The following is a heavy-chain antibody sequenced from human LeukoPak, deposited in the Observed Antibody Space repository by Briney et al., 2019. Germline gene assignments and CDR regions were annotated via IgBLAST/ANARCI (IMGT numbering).Heavy chain of an antibody. D-gene: IGHD6-6*01. CDR1: GGSFSGYY. J-gene: IGHJ5*02. CDR2: IFNSGST. Sequence: SETLSLTCAVYGGSFSGYYWSWIRQPPGKGLEWIGYIFNSGSTNYNPSLKSRVTISVDTSKNQFSLKLSSVTAADTAVYYCARHGVGAARRGWFDPWGQGTLVTVSS. CDR3: ARHGVGAARRGWFDP. V-gene: IGHV4-59*08.